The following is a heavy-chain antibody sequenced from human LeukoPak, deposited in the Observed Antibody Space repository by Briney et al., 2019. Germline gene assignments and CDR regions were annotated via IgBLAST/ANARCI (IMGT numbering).Heavy chain of an antibody. CDR3: ARFSVYGDYVP. J-gene: IGHJ5*02. CDR2: INHSGST. D-gene: IGHD4-17*01. Sequence: SETLSLTCAVYGESFSGYYWSWIRQPPGKGLEWIGEINHSGSTNYNPSLKSRVTISVDTSKNQFSLKLSSVTAADTAVYYCARFSVYGDYVPWGQGTLVTVSS. V-gene: IGHV4-34*01. CDR1: GESFSGYY.